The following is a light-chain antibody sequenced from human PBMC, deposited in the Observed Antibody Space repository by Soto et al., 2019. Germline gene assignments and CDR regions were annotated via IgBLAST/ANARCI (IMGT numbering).Light chain of an antibody. CDR3: SSFAGSVFYV. CDR2: EVS. Sequence: QSALTQPPSASGSPGQSVTVSCTGTSSDVGNYHYVSWYQQHPGKAPKLIIYEVSKRPSGVPDRFSGSKSGNTASLTVSGLQAEDEADYYCSSFAGSVFYVFGTGTKLTVL. CDR1: SSDVGNYHY. V-gene: IGLV2-8*01. J-gene: IGLJ1*01.